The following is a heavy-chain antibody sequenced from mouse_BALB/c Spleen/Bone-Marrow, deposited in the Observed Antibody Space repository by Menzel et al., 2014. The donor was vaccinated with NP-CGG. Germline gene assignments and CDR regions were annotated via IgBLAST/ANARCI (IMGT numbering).Heavy chain of an antibody. J-gene: IGHJ4*01. D-gene: IGHD3-1*01. V-gene: IGHV5-12-2*01. Sequence: EVKLVESGGGLVQPGGSLKLSCAASGFTFSSYTMSWARQTPEKRLEWVAYISNGGGSTYYPDTVKGRFTISRDNAKNTLYLQMSSLKSEDTAMYYCARHVGNPYAMDYWGQGTSVTVSS. CDR2: ISNGGGST. CDR1: GFTFSSYT. CDR3: ARHVGNPYAMDY.